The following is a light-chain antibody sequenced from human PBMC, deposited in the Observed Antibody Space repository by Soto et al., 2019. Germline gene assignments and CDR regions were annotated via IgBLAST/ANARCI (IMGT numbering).Light chain of an antibody. CDR3: QQSYSTPPWT. CDR2: AAS. CDR1: QSIVTY. J-gene: IGKJ1*01. V-gene: IGKV1-39*01. Sequence: DIQMTQSPSSLSASVGDRVTITCRASQSIVTYLNWYLQKPGKAPKLLIYAASNLQSGVPSRFSGSGSGTDFTLTISSLQPEDFATYFCQQSYSTPPWTLGQGTKV.